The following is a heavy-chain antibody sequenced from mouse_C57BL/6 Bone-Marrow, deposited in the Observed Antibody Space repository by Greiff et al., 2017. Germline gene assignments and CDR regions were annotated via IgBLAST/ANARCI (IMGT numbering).Heavy chain of an antibody. V-gene: IGHV1-47*01. Sequence: VQLQQSGAELVKPGASVKMSCNASGYTFTTYPIEWMKQNHGKSLEWIGNFHPYNDDTKYNEKFKGKATLTVETSSSTVYLMLSRLTSDNSAVDYCTRGGNYDGYYLDYWGQGTTLTVSS. J-gene: IGHJ2*01. CDR1: GYTFTTYP. CDR3: TRGGNYDGYYLDY. CDR2: FHPYNDDT. D-gene: IGHD2-4*01.